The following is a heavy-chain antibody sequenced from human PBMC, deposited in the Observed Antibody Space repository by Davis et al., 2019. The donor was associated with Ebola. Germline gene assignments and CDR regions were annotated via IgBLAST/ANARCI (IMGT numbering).Heavy chain of an antibody. CDR1: GFTFSSYW. J-gene: IGHJ4*02. CDR2: IKEDGSES. Sequence: GESLKISCAASGFTFSSYWMTWVRQAPGKGLEWVASIKEDGSESDYVDSVKGRFTISRDNAKNSLYLHMNSPRAEDTAVYYCARDMISGWKFDYWGQGSLVTVSS. D-gene: IGHD6-19*01. CDR3: ARDMISGWKFDY. V-gene: IGHV3-7*01.